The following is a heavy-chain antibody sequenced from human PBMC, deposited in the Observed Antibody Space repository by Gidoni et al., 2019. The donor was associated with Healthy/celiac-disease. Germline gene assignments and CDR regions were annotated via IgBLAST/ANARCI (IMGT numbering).Heavy chain of an antibody. CDR2: LYYSGST. CDR3: ARDPMTTVTTFAFDI. J-gene: IGHJ3*02. D-gene: IGHD4-17*01. V-gene: IGHV4-31*03. Sequence: QVQLQESGPGLVKPSQTLSLTCTVSGGSISSGGYYWSWIRQHPGKGLEWIGYLYYSGSTYYNPSLKSRVTISVDTSKNQFSLKLSSVTAADTAVYYCARDPMTTVTTFAFDIWGQGTMVTVSS. CDR1: GGSISSGGYY.